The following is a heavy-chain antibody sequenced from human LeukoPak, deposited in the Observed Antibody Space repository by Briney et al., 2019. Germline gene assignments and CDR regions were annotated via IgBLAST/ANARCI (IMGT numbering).Heavy chain of an antibody. V-gene: IGHV4-59*01. Sequence: PSETLSLTCTVSGGSISSYYWSWIRQPPGKGLEWIGYIYYSGSTNYNPSLKSRVTISVDTSKNQFSLKLSSVTAADTAVYYCARVPGIPGAFDIWGQGTMVTVSS. CDR2: IYYSGST. CDR3: ARVPGIPGAFDI. D-gene: IGHD1-20*01. J-gene: IGHJ3*02. CDR1: GGSISSYY.